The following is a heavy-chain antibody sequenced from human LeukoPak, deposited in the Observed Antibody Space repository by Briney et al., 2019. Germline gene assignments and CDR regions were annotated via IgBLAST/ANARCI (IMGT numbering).Heavy chain of an antibody. CDR1: GFTFSSYG. CDR2: ISYDGSNK. D-gene: IGHD1-26*01. J-gene: IGHJ4*02. CDR3: ATAGGASPFDY. V-gene: IGHV3-30*03. Sequence: GGSLRLSCAASGFTFSSYGMHWVRQAPGKGLEWLAVISYDGSNKYYADSVKGRFTISRDNSKNTLYLQMNSLRAEDTAVYYCATAGGASPFDYWGQGTLVTVSS.